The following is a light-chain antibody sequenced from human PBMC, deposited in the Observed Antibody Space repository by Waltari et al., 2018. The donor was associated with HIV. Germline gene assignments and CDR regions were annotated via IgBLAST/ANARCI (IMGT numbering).Light chain of an antibody. CDR3: QQYFSVPYT. Sequence: DIVMTQSPDSLTVSLGARATIHCKSSQGVLYNSNNKNYLTWYQQKPGQPPKLLIYWASTRESGVPDRFSGSGSGTDFTLTISSLQAEDVAVYYCQQYFSVPYTFGQGTKLEIK. J-gene: IGKJ2*01. V-gene: IGKV4-1*01. CDR2: WAS. CDR1: QGVLYNSNNKNY.